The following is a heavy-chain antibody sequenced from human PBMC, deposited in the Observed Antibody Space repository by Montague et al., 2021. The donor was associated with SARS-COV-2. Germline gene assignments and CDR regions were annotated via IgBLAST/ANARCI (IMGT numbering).Heavy chain of an antibody. V-gene: IGHV4-39*01. CDR2: DXXRGQT. Sequence: SETLSLTCDVSGGSVYSNADHLNSDSWAWVRQSPGRGLDWIGSDXXRGQTWQNPSFRGRLTMSVDTSKNSVSLRLTSVTAADTAMYYCTGQRWRGRFDPWGLGTLVIVSS. CDR1: GGSVYSNADHLNSDS. J-gene: IGHJ5*02. CDR3: TGQRWRGRFDP. D-gene: IGHD2-15*01.